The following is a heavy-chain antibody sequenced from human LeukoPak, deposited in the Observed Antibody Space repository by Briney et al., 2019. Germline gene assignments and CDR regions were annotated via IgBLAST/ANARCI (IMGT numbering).Heavy chain of an antibody. D-gene: IGHD1-26*01. CDR3: ARSFSGSYNRRGNFDH. CDR1: GGSISSSFYY. V-gene: IGHV4-39*01. J-gene: IGHJ4*02. Sequence: SETLSLTCTVSGGSISSSFYYWGWIRQPPGKGLEWIGSIYSSGSTYYNPSLKSRVTISVDTSKNQFSLKVSSVTAADTAVHYCARSFSGSYNRRGNFDHWGQGTLVTVSS. CDR2: IYSSGST.